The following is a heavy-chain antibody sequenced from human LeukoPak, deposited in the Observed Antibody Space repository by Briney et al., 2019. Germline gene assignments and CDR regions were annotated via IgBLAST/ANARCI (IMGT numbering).Heavy chain of an antibody. CDR2: IIPTFGTT. CDR1: GYTFTSYY. Sequence: ASVKVSCKASGYTFTSYYMHWVRQAPGQGLEWMGGIIPTFGTTNYAQKFQGRVTITAEESATTAYMELSSLRFEDTAVYYCARDRKSGLSYASEYWGQGTLVTVSS. D-gene: IGHD3-16*01. V-gene: IGHV1-69*13. J-gene: IGHJ4*02. CDR3: ARDRKSGLSYASEY.